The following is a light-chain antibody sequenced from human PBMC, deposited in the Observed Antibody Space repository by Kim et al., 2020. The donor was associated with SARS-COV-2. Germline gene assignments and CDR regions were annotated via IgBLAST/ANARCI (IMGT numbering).Light chain of an antibody. Sequence: ALGQTVRITCKGDSLRSYYESWYQQKPGQAPLLVLYEKNNRPSGIPDRFSGSSSGNTASLTIIGAQAEDEADYYCNSRESGVNHVVFGGGTKVTVL. CDR1: SLRSYY. V-gene: IGLV3-19*01. CDR2: EKN. CDR3: NSRESGVNHVV. J-gene: IGLJ2*01.